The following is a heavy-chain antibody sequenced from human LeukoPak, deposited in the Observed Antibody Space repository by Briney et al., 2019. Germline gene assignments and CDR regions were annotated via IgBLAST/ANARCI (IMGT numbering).Heavy chain of an antibody. CDR1: GGSFSGYY. V-gene: IGHV4-59*01. Sequence: PSETLSLTCAVYGGSFSGYYWSWIRQPPGKGLEWIGYIYYSGSTNYNPSLKSRVTISVDTSKNQFSLKLSSVTAADTAVYYCARGVGGSGSYEDYYYYYGMDVWGQGTTVTVSS. D-gene: IGHD3-10*01. J-gene: IGHJ6*02. CDR2: IYYSGST. CDR3: ARGVGGSGSYEDYYYYYGMDV.